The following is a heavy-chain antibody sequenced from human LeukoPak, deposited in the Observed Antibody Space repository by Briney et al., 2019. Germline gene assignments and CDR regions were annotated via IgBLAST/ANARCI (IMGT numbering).Heavy chain of an antibody. Sequence: PGGALRASLAATGLTFRSFNINWGRPAPGEGLGGGSCICSSSRYIFYADSVKGRFTISRDNAKNSLYLQMNNLRAEDTAVYYCARGFYSSGYYYDPNFDYWGQGTLVTVSS. V-gene: IGHV3-21*01. CDR2: ICSSSRYI. D-gene: IGHD3-22*01. CDR1: GLTFRSFN. CDR3: ARGFYSSGYYYDPNFDY. J-gene: IGHJ4*02.